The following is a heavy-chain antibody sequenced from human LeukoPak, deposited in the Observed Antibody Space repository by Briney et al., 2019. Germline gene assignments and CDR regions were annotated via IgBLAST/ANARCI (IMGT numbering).Heavy chain of an antibody. CDR1: GVSISGGNYY. CDR3: ARGPLLPAAIVWFDP. Sequence: SQTLSLTCTVSGVSISGGNYYWSWIRQHPGKGLEWIGNIHYSGTAYYSPSLKSRLTMSVDTSQNQFSLRLNSVTAADTAVYYCARGPLLPAAIVWFDPWGQGTLVTVS. D-gene: IGHD2-2*02. V-gene: IGHV4-31*03. CDR2: IHYSGTA. J-gene: IGHJ5*02.